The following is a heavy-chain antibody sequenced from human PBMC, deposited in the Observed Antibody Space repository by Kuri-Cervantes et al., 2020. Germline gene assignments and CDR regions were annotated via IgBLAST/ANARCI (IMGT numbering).Heavy chain of an antibody. V-gene: IGHV4-34*01. CDR3: ARGSMGWFGESTRLDY. Sequence: GSLRLSCAVYGGSFSNYYWNWIRQPPGKGLEWIGEIDHSGSTNYNPSLKSRVTISVDTSKNQFSLKLSSVTAADTAVYYCARGSMGWFGESTRLDYWGQGTLVTVSS. CDR1: GGSFSNYY. J-gene: IGHJ4*02. D-gene: IGHD3-10*01. CDR2: IDHSGST.